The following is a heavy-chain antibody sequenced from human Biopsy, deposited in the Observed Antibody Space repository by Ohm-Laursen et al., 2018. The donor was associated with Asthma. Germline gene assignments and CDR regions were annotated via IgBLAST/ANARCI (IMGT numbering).Heavy chain of an antibody. V-gene: IGHV1-3*01. CDR2: INAGNGNT. D-gene: IGHD3-3*01. Sequence: ASSLNVSCKTSGYTFISYAIHWVRQAPGQRLEWMGWINAGNGNTKYSQKFQGRVTITRDTSASTAYMELSSLRSEDTAVYYWAKDTEGRDDFWSGLSYNYYGMDVWGQGTTVPVSS. J-gene: IGHJ6*02. CDR3: AKDTEGRDDFWSGLSYNYYGMDV. CDR1: GYTFISYA.